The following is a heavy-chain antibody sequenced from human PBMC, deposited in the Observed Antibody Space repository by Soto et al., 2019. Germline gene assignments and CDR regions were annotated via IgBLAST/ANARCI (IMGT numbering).Heavy chain of an antibody. Sequence: QVQLVQSGAEVKKPGSSVKVSCKASRDAFSKYAFNWVRQAPGQGLEWMGWIIPIFSSTNYAEKFQGRVTITADESTSTAYMELRSLRFEDTAVYYRARGETYLGVWGQGTTVTVSS. CDR3: ARGETYLGV. V-gene: IGHV1-69*01. CDR1: RDAFSKYA. J-gene: IGHJ6*02. D-gene: IGHD3-16*01. CDR2: IIPIFSST.